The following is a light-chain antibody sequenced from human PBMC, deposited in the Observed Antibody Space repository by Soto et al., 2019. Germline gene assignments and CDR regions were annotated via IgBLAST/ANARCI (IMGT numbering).Light chain of an antibody. CDR2: ADD. CDR3: AAWDDSLGGSWV. Sequence: QSVLTQSPSASGTPGQRVTISYSGSNSNIGNNYVYWYQQRPGTAPKLLIYADDRRPSGVSDRFSGSKSGTSASLAISGLRSEDEASYSCAAWDDSLGGSWVFGGGTKLTVL. V-gene: IGLV1-47*01. CDR1: NSNIGNNY. J-gene: IGLJ3*02.